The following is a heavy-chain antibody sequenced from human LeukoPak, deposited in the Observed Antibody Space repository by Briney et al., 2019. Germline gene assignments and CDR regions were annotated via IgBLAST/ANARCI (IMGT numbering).Heavy chain of an antibody. CDR1: GFIVSSNY. CDR3: AREGTALVIAY. Sequence: GGSLRLSCAASGFIVSSNYMNWVRQAPGKGLEWVSVIYSGGSTYYADSVKGRFTISRDNSKNTLYLQMNSLRVEDTAVYYCAREGTALVIAYWGQGTLVTVSS. D-gene: IGHD5-18*01. CDR2: IYSGGST. J-gene: IGHJ4*02. V-gene: IGHV3-53*01.